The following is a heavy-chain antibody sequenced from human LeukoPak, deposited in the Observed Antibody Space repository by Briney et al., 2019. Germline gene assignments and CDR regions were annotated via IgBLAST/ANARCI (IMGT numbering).Heavy chain of an antibody. J-gene: IGHJ4*02. CDR2: ISAYNGNT. D-gene: IGHD2-2*01. V-gene: IGHV1-18*01. Sequence: ASVKVSCKASGYTFTSYGISWVRQAPGQGLEWMGWISAYNGNTNYAQKLQGRVTITTDESTSTAYMELSSLRSEDTAVYYCARLILGYCSSTSCSRDYDYWGQGTLVTVSS. CDR3: ARLILGYCSSTSCSRDYDY. CDR1: GYTFTSYG.